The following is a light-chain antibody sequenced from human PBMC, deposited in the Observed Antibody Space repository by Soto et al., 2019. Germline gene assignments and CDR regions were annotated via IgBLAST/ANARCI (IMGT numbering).Light chain of an antibody. V-gene: IGLV1-51*01. CDR1: SSNVGKNF. Sequence: QSVLTQPPSVSAAPGQKVSISCSGSSSNVGKNFVSWYQHVPGKAPKLLIYDNNKRPSGIPDRFSGSKSGMSGTLDITGLQTGDEADYYRATWDGSLPGEVFGGGTKVTVL. CDR2: DNN. J-gene: IGLJ2*01. CDR3: ATWDGSLPGEV.